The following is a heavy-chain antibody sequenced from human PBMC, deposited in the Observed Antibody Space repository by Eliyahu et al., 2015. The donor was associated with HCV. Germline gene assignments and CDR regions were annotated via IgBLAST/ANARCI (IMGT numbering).Heavy chain of an antibody. J-gene: IGHJ5*02. CDR1: GFNXSDYY. CDR3: ARGTRPTSGPFGP. D-gene: IGHD3-10*01. CDR2: ISPASSYK. Sequence: QVQLVESGGGFVKPGGSLRLSCTGSGFNXSDYYMNWVRQAPGKGLGWLXSISPASSYKKYADSVKGRFTVSRDFAKNTLYLQMNSLTAEDTAVYYCARGTRPTSGPFGPWGQGTLVTVSS. V-gene: IGHV3-11*06.